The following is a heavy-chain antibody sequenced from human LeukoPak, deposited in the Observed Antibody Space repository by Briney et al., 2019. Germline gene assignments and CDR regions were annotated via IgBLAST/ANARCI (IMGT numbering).Heavy chain of an antibody. D-gene: IGHD2-15*01. Sequence: SVKVSCKASGGTFSSYAISWVRQAPAQGLEWMGGIIPIFGTANYAQKFQGRVTITADESTSTAYMELSSLRSEDTAVYYCARDPRCSGGSCRHYNWFDPWGQGTLVTVSS. J-gene: IGHJ5*02. V-gene: IGHV1-69*13. CDR3: ARDPRCSGGSCRHYNWFDP. CDR1: GGTFSSYA. CDR2: IIPIFGTA.